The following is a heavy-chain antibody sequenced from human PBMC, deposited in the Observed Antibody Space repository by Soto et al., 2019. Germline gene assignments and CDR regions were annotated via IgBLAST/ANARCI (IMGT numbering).Heavy chain of an antibody. CDR3: ARDYGGNAKNYYGLDV. V-gene: IGHV4-31*03. CDR1: GVSVSSGDYY. D-gene: IGHD4-17*01. J-gene: IGHJ6*02. CDR2: IDRSGST. Sequence: QVQLQESGPGLVKPSQTLSLSCNVYGVSVSSGDYYWSWIRQHTGGGLEWIGYIDRSGSTYYRPSLSGRVIMSVDTSTNQISLRLLSVTAADTDMYYCARDYGGNAKNYYGLDVWGPGTTVTVSS.